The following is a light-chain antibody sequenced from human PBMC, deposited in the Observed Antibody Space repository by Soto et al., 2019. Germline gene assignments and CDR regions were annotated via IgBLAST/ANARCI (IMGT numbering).Light chain of an antibody. CDR3: SSYRSSSTLVV. CDR1: SSDVGGYNC. J-gene: IGLJ1*01. V-gene: IGLV2-11*01. CDR2: DVT. Sequence: QSVLTQPRSVAGSPGQSVTISCTGTSSDVGGYNCVSWYQQHPGKAPQLIIYDVTQRPSGVPDRFSGSKSGNTASLSISGLQAEDEADYYCSSYRSSSTLVVFGTGTKVTVL.